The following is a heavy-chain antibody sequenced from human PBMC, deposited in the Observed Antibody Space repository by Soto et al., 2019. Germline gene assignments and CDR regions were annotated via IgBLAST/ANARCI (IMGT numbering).Heavy chain of an antibody. V-gene: IGHV3-23*01. D-gene: IGHD3-22*01. CDR1: GFTFSSYA. Sequence: PGGSLRLSCAASGFTFSSYAMSWVRQAPGKGLEWVSAISGSGGSTYYADSVKGRFTISRDNSKNTLYLQMNSLRAEDTAVYYCAKGPYYYDSSGYYGNWFDPWGQGTLVTVSS. CDR2: ISGSGGST. CDR3: AKGPYYYDSSGYYGNWFDP. J-gene: IGHJ5*02.